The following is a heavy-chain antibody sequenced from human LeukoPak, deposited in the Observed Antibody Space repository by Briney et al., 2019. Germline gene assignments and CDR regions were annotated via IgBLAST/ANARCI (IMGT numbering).Heavy chain of an antibody. CDR2: ISSSSSYI. D-gene: IGHD5-18*01. Sequence: PGGSLRLSCAASGFTFSNYNMNWVRQAPGKGLEWVSSISSSSSYIYYADSVKGRFTISRDNAKNSLYLQMNSLRAEDTAVYYCAREPHTAMVIGYWGQGTLVTVSS. J-gene: IGHJ4*02. CDR3: AREPHTAMVIGY. CDR1: GFTFSNYN. V-gene: IGHV3-21*01.